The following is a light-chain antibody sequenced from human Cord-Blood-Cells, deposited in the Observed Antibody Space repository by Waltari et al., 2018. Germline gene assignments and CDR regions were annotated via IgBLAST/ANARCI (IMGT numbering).Light chain of an antibody. CDR3: CSYAGSSTCWV. Sequence: QSALTQPASVSGSPGQSITISCTGTSSDVGGYNLVSWYQQHPGKAPKLMIYEGSKRPSGVSNRLSGSKSGNTASLTISVLQAEDEADYYGCSYAGSSTCWVFGGGTKLTVL. CDR1: SSDVGGYNL. V-gene: IGLV2-23*01. J-gene: IGLJ3*02. CDR2: EGS.